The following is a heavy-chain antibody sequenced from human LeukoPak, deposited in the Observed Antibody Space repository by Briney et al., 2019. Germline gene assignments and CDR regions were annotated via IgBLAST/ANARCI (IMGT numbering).Heavy chain of an antibody. J-gene: IGHJ5*02. CDR3: ARDAGGTWFDP. CDR1: GGSISTYS. CDR2: IKNNGGN. Sequence: PETLSLTCTVSGGSISTYSWNWIRQSPGQGLEWIGYIKNNGGNYNNPSLKSRVTISLDTSKNQFSLKLTSVTAADTAVYYCARDAGGTWFDPWGQGTLVTVSS. V-gene: IGHV4-59*01.